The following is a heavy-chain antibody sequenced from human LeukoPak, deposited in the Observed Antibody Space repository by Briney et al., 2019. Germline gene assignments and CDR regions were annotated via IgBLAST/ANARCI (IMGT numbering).Heavy chain of an antibody. V-gene: IGHV4-59*01. Sequence: PETLSLTCTVSGGSINDYYWTWIRQPPGKGLEWIGYIYYTGSTNYYPSLKSRVTISLDTSKNQFSLRLSSVTAADTAVYYCARRNKHLAPRGQYYYYYMDVWGKGTTVTVSS. CDR1: GGSINDYY. CDR3: ARRNKHLAPRGQYYYYYMDV. D-gene: IGHD1/OR15-1a*01. J-gene: IGHJ6*03. CDR2: IYYTGST.